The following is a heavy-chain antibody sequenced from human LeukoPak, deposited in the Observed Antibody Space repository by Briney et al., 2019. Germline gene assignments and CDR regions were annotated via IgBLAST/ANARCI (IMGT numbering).Heavy chain of an antibody. CDR1: GFTFNEYA. CDR3: AKLGPTMIVVVIASYFDY. D-gene: IGHD3-22*01. CDR2: ISGSGGST. V-gene: IGHV3-23*01. Sequence: SGGSLRLSCTASGFTFNEYAMSWVRQAPGKGLEWVSAISGSGGSTYYADSVKGRFTISRDNSKNTLYLQMNSLRAEDTAVYYCAKLGPTMIVVVIASYFDYWGQGTLVTVSS. J-gene: IGHJ4*02.